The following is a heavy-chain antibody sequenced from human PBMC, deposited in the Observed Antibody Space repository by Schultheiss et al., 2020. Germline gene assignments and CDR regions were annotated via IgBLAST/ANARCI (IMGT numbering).Heavy chain of an antibody. V-gene: IGHV4-59*01. CDR1: FGSISSYS. D-gene: IGHD4-23*01. CDR2: IYDIGST. CDR3: AREGPMTTVVNGAFDI. J-gene: IGHJ3*02. Sequence: SETLSLTCTVSFGSISSYSWSWIRQPPGKGLEWIGYIYDIGSTNYNPSLKSRVTISVDTSKNQVSLKLSSVTAADTAVYYCAREGPMTTVVNGAFDIWGQGTMVTVSS.